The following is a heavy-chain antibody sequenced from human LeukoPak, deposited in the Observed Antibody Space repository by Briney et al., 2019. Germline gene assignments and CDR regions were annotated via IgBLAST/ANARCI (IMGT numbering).Heavy chain of an antibody. D-gene: IGHD2-15*01. J-gene: IGHJ4*02. CDR3: ARDEIVSGSHDY. CDR2: INAGNGNT. CDR1: GYTFTSYA. V-gene: IGHV1-3*01. Sequence: ASVTVSCTASGYTFTSYAMHWVRQAPGQRLEWMGWINAGNGNTKYSQKFQGRVTITRDTSASTAYMELSSLRSEDTAVYYCARDEIVSGSHDYWGQGTLVTVSS.